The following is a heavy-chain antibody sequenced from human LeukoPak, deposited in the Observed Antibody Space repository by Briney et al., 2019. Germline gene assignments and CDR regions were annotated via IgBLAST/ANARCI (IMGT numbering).Heavy chain of an antibody. Sequence: ASVKVSCKASGYTFTSYGISWVRQAPGQGLEWMGWISGYNGNTNYAQKLQGRVTRTTDTSTSTAHMDRSSLRSDDTDVFYCARVAPHRRLTSGWYYFDYWGQGTLVTVSS. CDR3: ARVAPHRRLTSGWYYFDY. CDR1: GYTFTSYG. CDR2: ISGYNGNT. J-gene: IGHJ4*02. V-gene: IGHV1-18*01. D-gene: IGHD6-19*01.